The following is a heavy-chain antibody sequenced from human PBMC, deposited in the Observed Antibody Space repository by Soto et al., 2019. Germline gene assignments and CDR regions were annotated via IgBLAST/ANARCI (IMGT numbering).Heavy chain of an antibody. Sequence: GGSLRLSCAASGFIFNNYVMHWVRQAPGKGLVWVSRISHDGIDTTYADPVRGRFIVSRDSSKNSLYLQMSSLRVEDTALYYCAKDVCSGSTTSCYTRLDFWGQGALVTVSS. D-gene: IGHD2-2*02. CDR1: GFIFNNYV. CDR2: ISHDGIDT. V-gene: IGHV3-74*03. CDR3: AKDVCSGSTTSCYTRLDF. J-gene: IGHJ4*02.